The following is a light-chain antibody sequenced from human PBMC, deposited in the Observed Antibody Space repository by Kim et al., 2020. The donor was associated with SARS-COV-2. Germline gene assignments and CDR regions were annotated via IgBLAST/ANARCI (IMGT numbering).Light chain of an antibody. CDR3: LKEDKYRLT. CDR2: GAS. J-gene: IGKJ5*01. V-gene: IGKV1-6*01. CDR1: QDIRNE. Sequence: AIQLTQSPSSLSASVGDRVSITCRASQDIRNELGWYLQKPGKAPELLIYGASTVQSGVPSRFSGSGCGTDFTLTISSLQPEDFATYYSLKEDKYRLTFGEGTRLGSK.